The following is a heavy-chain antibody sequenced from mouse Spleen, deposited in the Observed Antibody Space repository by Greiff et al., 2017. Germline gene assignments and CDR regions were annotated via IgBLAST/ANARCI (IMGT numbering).Heavy chain of an antibody. D-gene: IGHD1-1*01. V-gene: IGHV5-6-5*01. CDR1: GFTFSSYA. CDR2: ISSGGST. Sequence: DVMLVESGGGLVKPGGSLKLSCAASGFTFSSYAMSWVRQTPEKRLEWVASISSGGSTYYPDSVKGRFTISRDNARNILYLQMSSLRSEDTAMYYCAREGYYGSSHWYFDVWGAGTTVTVSS. J-gene: IGHJ1*01. CDR3: AREGYYGSSHWYFDV.